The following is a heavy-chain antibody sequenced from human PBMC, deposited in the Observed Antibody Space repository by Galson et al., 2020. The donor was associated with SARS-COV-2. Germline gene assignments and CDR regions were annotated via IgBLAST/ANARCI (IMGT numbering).Heavy chain of an antibody. Sequence: ASVKVSCKASGYTFTTYDINRVRQATGQGHEWMGWMNPNSGNTGHAQKVQGRVTMTRTTSISTAYMQLSSLRSEDTAVYYCARPPYYDFWSGYYYGMDVWGQGTTVTVSS. CDR2: MNPNSGNT. J-gene: IGHJ6*02. D-gene: IGHD3-3*01. CDR1: GYTFTTYD. CDR3: ARPPYYDFWSGYYYGMDV. V-gene: IGHV1-8*01.